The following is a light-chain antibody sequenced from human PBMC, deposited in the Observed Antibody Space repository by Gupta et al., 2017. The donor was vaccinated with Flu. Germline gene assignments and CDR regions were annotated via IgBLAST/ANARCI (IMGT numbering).Light chain of an antibody. J-gene: IGLJ2*01. V-gene: IGLV2-14*01. CDR2: EVN. Sequence: SITMSCTGTSSDLGGYNFVSCYQHHPDKAPKLMIFEVNHRPAGVSNRFAGSKSGNTAFLTISGHQAEDDAYYYCTSTSSSSTLVFGGGTKVTVL. CDR1: SSDLGGYNF. CDR3: TSTSSSSTLV.